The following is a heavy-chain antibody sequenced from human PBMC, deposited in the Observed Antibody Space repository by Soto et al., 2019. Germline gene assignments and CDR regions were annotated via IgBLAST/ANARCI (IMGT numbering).Heavy chain of an antibody. V-gene: IGHV1-2*02. CDR3: ARIANSYYDSSGYYLGWFDP. Sequence: VKVSFKASGYTFTGYYMHWVRQSPGQGLEWMGWINPNSGGTNYAQKFQGRVTMTRDTSISTAYMELSRLRSDDTAVYYCARIANSYYDSSGYYLGWFDPWGQGTLVTVSS. CDR1: GYTFTGYY. J-gene: IGHJ5*02. CDR2: INPNSGGT. D-gene: IGHD3-22*01.